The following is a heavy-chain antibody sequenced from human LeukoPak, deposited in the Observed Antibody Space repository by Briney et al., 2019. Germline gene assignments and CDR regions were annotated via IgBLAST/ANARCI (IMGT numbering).Heavy chain of an antibody. Sequence: ASVKVSCKASGYTFTNYYMHWVRQAPGQGLEWLGLITPSGGSTWYAQKFQGRVTMTRDMSTSTDYMELSSLRSEDTAVYYCAREEGDYPVWGQGTLVTVSS. V-gene: IGHV1-46*01. CDR3: AREEGDYPV. J-gene: IGHJ4*02. D-gene: IGHD4-17*01. CDR1: GYTFTNYY. CDR2: ITPSGGST.